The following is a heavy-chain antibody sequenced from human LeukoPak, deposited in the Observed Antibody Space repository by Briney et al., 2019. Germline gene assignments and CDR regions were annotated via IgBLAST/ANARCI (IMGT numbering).Heavy chain of an antibody. V-gene: IGHV4-39*07. CDR2: IYYSGST. Sequence: SETLSLTCTVSGGSISSSSYYWGWIRQPPGKGLEWIGSIYYSGSTYYNPSLKSRVTISVDTSKNQFSLKLSSVTAADTAVYYCARGKLERLVFDYWGQGTLVTVSS. CDR1: GGSISSSSYY. J-gene: IGHJ4*02. CDR3: ARGKLERLVFDY. D-gene: IGHD1-1*01.